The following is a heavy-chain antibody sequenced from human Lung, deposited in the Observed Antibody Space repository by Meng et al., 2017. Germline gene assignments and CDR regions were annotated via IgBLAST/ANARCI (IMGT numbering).Heavy chain of an antibody. D-gene: IGHD4-11*01. Sequence: QVTLQQWGARLLKPSETLAPTCVVSGGSFSDYYWSWIRQPPGKGLEWIGEINHSGSTNYNPSLESRATISVDTSQNNLSLKLSSVTAADSAVYYCARGPTTMAHDFDYWGQGTLVTVSS. CDR1: GGSFSDYY. J-gene: IGHJ4*02. CDR2: INHSGST. CDR3: ARGPTTMAHDFDY. V-gene: IGHV4-34*01.